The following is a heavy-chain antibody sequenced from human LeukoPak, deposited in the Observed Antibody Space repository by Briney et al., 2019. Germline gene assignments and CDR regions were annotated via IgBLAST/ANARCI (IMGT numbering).Heavy chain of an antibody. D-gene: IGHD4-17*01. CDR1: GFTFSDYY. CDR3: ARHFYAYGDYDPRPYYFDY. J-gene: IGHJ4*02. Sequence: PGGSLRLSCAASGFTFSDYYMSWIRQAPGKGLEWVSYISSSGSTIYYGDSGKGRFTISSDNAKNSLYLQMNSLRAEDTAVYYCARHFYAYGDYDPRPYYFDYWGQGTLVTVSS. CDR2: ISSSGSTI. V-gene: IGHV3-11*01.